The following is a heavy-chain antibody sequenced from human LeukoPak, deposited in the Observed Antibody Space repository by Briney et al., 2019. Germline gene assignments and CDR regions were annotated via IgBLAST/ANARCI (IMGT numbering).Heavy chain of an antibody. CDR3: ARGGGYGSGLDY. CDR2: IYYRGGT. CDR1: GDSISSYY. V-gene: IGHV4-59*01. Sequence: PSETLSLTCTVSGDSISSYYWSWIRQPPGKGLEWIGYIYYRGGTTYNPSLKSRVTISVDTSKNQFSLKLISVTAADTAVYYCARGGGYGSGLDYWGQGTLVTVSS. J-gene: IGHJ4*02. D-gene: IGHD6-19*01.